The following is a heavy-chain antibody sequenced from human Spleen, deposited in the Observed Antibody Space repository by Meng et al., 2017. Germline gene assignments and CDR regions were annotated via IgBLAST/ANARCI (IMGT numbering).Heavy chain of an antibody. J-gene: IGHJ4*02. Sequence: GESLKISCAASGFTVSNNYMSWVRQAPGKGLEWVSLFYSVGGTYYADSVKGRFTISRDNSKNTLYLQMNSLRAEDTAIYYCARDYYDSGSSGYWGQGTLVTVSS. CDR1: GFTVSNNY. D-gene: IGHD3-10*01. CDR2: FYSVGGT. V-gene: IGHV3-53*01. CDR3: ARDYYDSGSSGY.